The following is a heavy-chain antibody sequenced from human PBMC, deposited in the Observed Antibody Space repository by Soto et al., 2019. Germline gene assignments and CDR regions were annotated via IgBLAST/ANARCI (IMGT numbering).Heavy chain of an antibody. J-gene: IGHJ6*02. CDR2: IDPSDSYT. CDR3: AKPPIAVTYTVGMDD. Sequence: GESLKISCKGSGYSFTSYWISWVRQMPGKGLERMGRIDPSDSYTNYSPSFQGHVTISADKSISTAYLQWSSLKASDTAIYYCAKPPIAVTYTVGMDDWGQVTTVTVS. CDR1: GYSFTSYW. D-gene: IGHD6-19*01. V-gene: IGHV5-10-1*01.